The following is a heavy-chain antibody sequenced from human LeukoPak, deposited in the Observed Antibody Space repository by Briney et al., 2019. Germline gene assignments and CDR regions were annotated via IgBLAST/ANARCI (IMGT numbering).Heavy chain of an antibody. J-gene: IGHJ5*02. Sequence: GASVKVSCKASGYTFTGYYMHWVRQAPGQGLEWMGWINPNSGGTNYAQKFQGRVTMTRDTSISTAYMELSRLRSDDTTVYYCARRGAYYDILTGYPRTNWFDPWGQGTLVTVSS. D-gene: IGHD3-9*01. CDR2: INPNSGGT. CDR1: GYTFTGYY. V-gene: IGHV1-2*02. CDR3: ARRGAYYDILTGYPRTNWFDP.